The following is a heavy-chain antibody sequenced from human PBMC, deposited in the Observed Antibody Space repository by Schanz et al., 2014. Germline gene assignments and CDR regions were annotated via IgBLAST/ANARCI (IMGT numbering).Heavy chain of an antibody. CDR3: ARGGPAYYFDD. V-gene: IGHV3-23*04. Sequence: EVQLVESGGGLVQPGGSLRLSCAASGFTFSSNSMNWVRQAPGKGLEWVSAISGRDGSTYYADSVRGRFTISRDNSKNTVYIQMNSLRAEDTAVYYCARGGPAYYFDDWGQGTLVTGSS. J-gene: IGHJ4*02. CDR1: GFTFSSNS. CDR2: ISGRDGST.